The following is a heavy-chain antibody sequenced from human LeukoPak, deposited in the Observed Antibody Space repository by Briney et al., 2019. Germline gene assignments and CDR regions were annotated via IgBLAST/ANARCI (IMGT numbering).Heavy chain of an antibody. J-gene: IGHJ4*02. Sequence: GGSLRLSCTASGFPFIEYSMNRGRQAPGKGLEWISYIGIDRGNTKYADSVRGRFTISTDKAKNSLYLQMNSLRVEDTAVYYCARDHNYAFDNWGQGTLVSVAS. CDR2: IGIDRGNT. V-gene: IGHV3-48*01. CDR1: GFPFIEYS. CDR3: ARDHNYAFDN. D-gene: IGHD1-1*01.